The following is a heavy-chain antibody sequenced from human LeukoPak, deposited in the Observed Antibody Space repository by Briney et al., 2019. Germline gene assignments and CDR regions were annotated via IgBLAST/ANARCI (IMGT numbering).Heavy chain of an antibody. CDR2: ISAYNGNT. CDR1: AYTFTSYG. CDR3: ARRSGDYGDYGYAFDI. J-gene: IGHJ3*02. D-gene: IGHD4-17*01. Sequence: ASVKVSCKAFAYTFTSYGISWVRQAPGQGLEWMGWISAYNGNTNYAQKLQGRVTMTTDTSTSTAYMELRSLRSDDTAVYYCARRSGDYGDYGYAFDIWGQGTMVTVSS. V-gene: IGHV1-18*01.